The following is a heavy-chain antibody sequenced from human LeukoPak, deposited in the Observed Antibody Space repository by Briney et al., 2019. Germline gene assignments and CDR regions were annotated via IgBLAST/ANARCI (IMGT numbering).Heavy chain of an antibody. CDR1: GFTFSSYA. Sequence: PGRSLRLSCAASGFTFSSYAMHWVRQAPGKGLEWVAVISYDGSNKYYADSVKGRFTISRDNSKNTLYLQMNSLRAEDTAVYYCARGAHCSSTSCRDAFDIWGQGTMVTVSS. J-gene: IGHJ3*02. V-gene: IGHV3-30*01. CDR3: ARGAHCSSTSCRDAFDI. CDR2: ISYDGSNK. D-gene: IGHD2-2*01.